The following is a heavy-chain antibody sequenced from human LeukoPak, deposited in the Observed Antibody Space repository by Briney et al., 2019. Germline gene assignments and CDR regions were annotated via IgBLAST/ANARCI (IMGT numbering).Heavy chain of an antibody. CDR3: GRGWLDTAMVQYYFDY. CDR1: GGTFSSYA. CDR2: IIPIFGTA. V-gene: IGHV1-69*13. J-gene: IGHJ4*02. D-gene: IGHD5-18*01. Sequence: ASVKVSCKASGGTFSSYAISWVRQAPGQGLEWMGGIIPIFGTANYAQKFQGRVTITADESTSTAYMELSSLRSEDTAVYYCGRGWLDTAMVQYYFDYWGQGTLVTVSS.